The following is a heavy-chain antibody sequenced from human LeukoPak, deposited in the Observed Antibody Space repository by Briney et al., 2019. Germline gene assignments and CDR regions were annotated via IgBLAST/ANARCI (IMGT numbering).Heavy chain of an antibody. CDR2: IKHDGSEE. D-gene: IGHD3-16*02. CDR1: GLSISGQW. CDR3: GYTNNFYH. Sequence: GESLRLSCVASGLSISGQWMNWVRQAPGQGLEWVANIKHDGSEEYYVDSVKGRFTISRDDGRNSVSLQMNSVGAEDTAVYYCGYTNNFYHWGQGTLVVVSS. J-gene: IGHJ4*02. V-gene: IGHV3-7*01.